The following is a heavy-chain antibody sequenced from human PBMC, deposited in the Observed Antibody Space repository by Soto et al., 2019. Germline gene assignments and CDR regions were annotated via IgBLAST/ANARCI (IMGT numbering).Heavy chain of an antibody. J-gene: IGHJ4*02. V-gene: IGHV4-4*07. D-gene: IGHD6-6*01. CDR3: ARDRGSSSGGAFEF. CDR2: IYSSGST. Sequence: QVQLQESGPGLPKPSETLSLTCTVSGGSISTYYWSWIRQPAGKGLEWIGRIYSSGSTDYHPSLKSRVIMSVDTSKNQFSLKLSSVTAADTAVYYCARDRGSSSGGAFEFWGQGVLITVSS. CDR1: GGSISTYY.